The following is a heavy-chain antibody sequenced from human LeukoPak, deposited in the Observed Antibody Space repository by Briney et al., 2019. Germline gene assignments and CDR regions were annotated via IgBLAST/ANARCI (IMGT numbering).Heavy chain of an antibody. V-gene: IGHV3-43*02. CDR1: GFTFDDYA. J-gene: IGHJ4*02. Sequence: PGGSLRLSCAASGFTFDDYAMHWVRQASGKGLEWVSLISGDGGSTYYADSVKGRFTISRDNSKNSLYLQMNSLRTEDTALYYCAKDTGYYGSGSYLDFDYWGQGTLVTVSS. CDR2: ISGDGGST. D-gene: IGHD3-10*01. CDR3: AKDTGYYGSGSYLDFDY.